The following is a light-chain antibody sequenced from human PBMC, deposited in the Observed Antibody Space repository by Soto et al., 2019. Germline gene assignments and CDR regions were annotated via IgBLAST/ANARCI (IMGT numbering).Light chain of an antibody. V-gene: IGLV2-11*01. CDR3: CSYAGSYTWV. Sequence: QSALTQPRSVSGSPGQSVTISCTGTSSDVGGYNYVSWYQQHPGKAPKLMIYDVSKRPSGVPDRFSGSKSGNTASLTISGLQAEDEGDDYCCSYAGSYTWVFGGGTKLTVL. J-gene: IGLJ3*02. CDR1: SSDVGGYNY. CDR2: DVS.